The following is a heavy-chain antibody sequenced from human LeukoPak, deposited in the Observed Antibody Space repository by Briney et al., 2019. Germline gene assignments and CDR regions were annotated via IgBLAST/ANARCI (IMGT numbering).Heavy chain of an antibody. CDR1: GGSISSSSYY. D-gene: IGHD3-3*01. J-gene: IGHJ5*02. V-gene: IGHV4-61*01. Sequence: SETLSLTCTVSGGSISSSSYYWGWIRQPPGKGLEWIGYIYYSGSTNYNPSLKSRVTISVDTSKNQFSLKLSSVTAADTAVYYCAREDYDFWSGSGGWFDPWGQGTLVTVSS. CDR3: AREDYDFWSGSGGWFDP. CDR2: IYYSGST.